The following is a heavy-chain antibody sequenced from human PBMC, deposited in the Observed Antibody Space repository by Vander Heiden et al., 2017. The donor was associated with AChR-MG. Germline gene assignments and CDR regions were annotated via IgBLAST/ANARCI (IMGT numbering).Heavy chain of an antibody. CDR3: AKVEVVGGITTSYFQH. Sequence: EVQLLESGGGLVQPGGSLRLSCAASGFTFSSYAMSWVRQAPGKGLEWVSAISGSGGSTYYADSVKGRFTISRDNSKNTLYLQMNSLRAEDTAVYYCAKVEVVGGITTSYFQHWGQGTLVTVSS. V-gene: IGHV3-23*01. J-gene: IGHJ1*01. CDR1: GFTFSSYA. D-gene: IGHD3-22*01. CDR2: ISGSGGST.